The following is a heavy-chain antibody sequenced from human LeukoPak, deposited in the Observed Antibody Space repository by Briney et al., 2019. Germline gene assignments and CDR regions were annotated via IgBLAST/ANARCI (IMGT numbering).Heavy chain of an antibody. CDR2: IYSGGRT. CDR1: GFTVSSNY. Sequence: GGSLRLSCAASGFTVSSNYMSWVRQAQGKGLEWVSVIYSGGRTYYADSVKGRFTISRDNSKNTLYLQMNSLRAEDTAVYYCAREEWFGEFDYWGQGTLVTVSS. V-gene: IGHV3-66*01. CDR3: AREEWFGEFDY. D-gene: IGHD3-10*01. J-gene: IGHJ4*02.